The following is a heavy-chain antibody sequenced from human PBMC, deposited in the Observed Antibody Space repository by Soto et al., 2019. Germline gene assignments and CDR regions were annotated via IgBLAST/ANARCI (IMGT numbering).Heavy chain of an antibody. J-gene: IGHJ4*02. CDR3: AKGHYYDNVGNWVANQAFDS. V-gene: IGHV3-23*01. D-gene: IGHD3-22*01. CDR1: GFSFNNYA. CDR2: ISGGGTGT. Sequence: GGSLRLSCAVSGFSFNNYAMNWVRLSPGKGLEWVSSISGGGTGTYSADAVRGRFTISSDKSRNTVYLQMSSLRAEDTAVYYCAKGHYYDNVGNWVANQAFDSWGQGSLVTVSS.